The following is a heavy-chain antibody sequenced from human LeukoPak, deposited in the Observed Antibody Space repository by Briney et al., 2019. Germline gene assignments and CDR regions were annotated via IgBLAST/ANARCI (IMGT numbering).Heavy chain of an antibody. D-gene: IGHD1-26*01. V-gene: IGHV1-46*01. CDR2: INPSGGST. CDR1: GYTFTSCY. CDR3: ARDLGVGATQGAFDI. J-gene: IGHJ3*02. Sequence: ASVKVSCKASGYTFTSCYMHWVRQAPGQGLEWMGIINPSGGSTSYAQKFQGRVTMTRDMSTSTVYMELSSLRSEDTAVYYCARDLGVGATQGAFDIWGQGTMVTVSS.